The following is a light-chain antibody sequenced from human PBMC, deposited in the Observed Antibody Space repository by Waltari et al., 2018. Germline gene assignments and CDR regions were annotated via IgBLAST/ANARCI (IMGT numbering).Light chain of an antibody. CDR3: MQTLQTRA. J-gene: IGKJ1*01. Sequence: IVLTQSPLSLHVAPGEPASISCRSSQSLLHSNAYTYLDWYLQKPGQPPQLLIYLGSFRAFGVPDRFSGTGSGTDFTLEISRVEAEDVGVYYCMQTLQTRAFGQGTRVEI. V-gene: IGKV2-28*01. CDR1: QSLLHSNAYTY. CDR2: LGS.